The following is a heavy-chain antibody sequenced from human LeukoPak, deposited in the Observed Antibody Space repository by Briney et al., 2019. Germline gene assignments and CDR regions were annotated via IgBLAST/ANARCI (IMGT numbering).Heavy chain of an antibody. V-gene: IGHV3-48*04. CDR2: ISNSSSTI. CDR1: GFTFSSYS. CDR3: ARVAYYYDSSGYSNDY. J-gene: IGHJ4*02. Sequence: GGSLTLSCAASGFTFSSYSMNWVRQAPGKGLEWVSYISNSSSTIYYADSVKGRFISSRYNAKNSLYLQMNRLRAEDTAVYYCARVAYYYDSSGYSNDYWGQGTLVTVSS. D-gene: IGHD3-22*01.